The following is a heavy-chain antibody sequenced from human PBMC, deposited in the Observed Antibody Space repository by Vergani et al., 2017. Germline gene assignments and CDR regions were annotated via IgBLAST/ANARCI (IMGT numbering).Heavy chain of an antibody. D-gene: IGHD5-18*01. CDR2: IWYDGSNK. CDR3: AKDREGGYSYGNFDY. V-gene: IGHV3-33*06. Sequence: QVQLVESGGGVFQPGRSLRLSCAASGFTFSSYGMHWVRQAPGKGLEWVAVIWYDGSNKYYADSVKGRFTISRDNSKNTLYLQMNSLRAEDTAVYYCAKDREGGYSYGNFDYWGQGTLVTVSS. CDR1: GFTFSSYG. J-gene: IGHJ4*02.